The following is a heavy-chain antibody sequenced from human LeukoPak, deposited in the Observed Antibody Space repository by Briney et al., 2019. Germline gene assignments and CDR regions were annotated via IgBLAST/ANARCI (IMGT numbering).Heavy chain of an antibody. CDR1: GGSLSSSSYY. J-gene: IGHJ4*02. V-gene: IGHV4-39*01. CDR3: ARHRYYFDY. CDR2: IYYSGST. Sequence: PSETLSLTCTVSGGSLSSSSYYWGWIRQPPGKGLEWIGSIYYSGSTYYNPSLKSRVTISVDTSKNQFSLKLSSVTAADTAVYYCARHRYYFDYWGQGTLVTVSS.